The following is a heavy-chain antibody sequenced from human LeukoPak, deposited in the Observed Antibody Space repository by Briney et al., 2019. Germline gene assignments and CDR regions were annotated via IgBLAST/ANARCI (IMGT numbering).Heavy chain of an antibody. Sequence: ASVKVSCKASGYTFTSYYMHCVRQAPGQGLEWMGIINPSGGSTSYAQKFQGRVTMTRDTSTSTVYMELSSLRSEDTAVYYCARDSGPGTVTIGEARSTYYYYYGMDVWGQGTTVTVSS. CDR3: ARDSGPGTVTIGEARSTYYYYYGMDV. CDR1: GYTFTSYY. CDR2: INPSGGST. D-gene: IGHD4-17*01. J-gene: IGHJ6*02. V-gene: IGHV1-46*01.